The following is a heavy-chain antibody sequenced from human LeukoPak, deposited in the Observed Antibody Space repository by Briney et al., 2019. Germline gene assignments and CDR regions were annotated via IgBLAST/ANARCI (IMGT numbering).Heavy chain of an antibody. D-gene: IGHD6-13*01. CDR1: GFTFSNYG. J-gene: IGHJ4*02. V-gene: IGHV3-30*02. CDR2: IRYDGSNK. CDR3: AKDRGEQQLKTGPLDY. Sequence: GGSLRLSCAASGFTFSNYGMHWVRQAPGKGLEWVTFIRYDGSNKYYADSVKGRFTISRDNSKNTLYLQMNSLRAEDTAVYYCAKDRGEQQLKTGPLDYWGQGTLVTVSS.